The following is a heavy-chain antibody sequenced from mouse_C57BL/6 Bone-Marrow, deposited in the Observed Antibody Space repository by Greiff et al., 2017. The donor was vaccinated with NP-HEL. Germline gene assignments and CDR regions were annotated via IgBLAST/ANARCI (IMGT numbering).Heavy chain of an antibody. CDR2: IYPRSGNT. CDR1: GYTFTSYG. D-gene: IGHD2-2*01. CDR3: ARSGLRRRGAWFAY. V-gene: IGHV1-81*01. Sequence: VKLQESGAELARPGASVKLSCKASGYTFTSYGISWVKQRTGQGLEWIGEIYPRSGNTYYNEKFKGKATLTADKSSSTAYMELRSLTSEDSAVYFCARSGLRRRGAWFAYWGQGTLVTVSA. J-gene: IGHJ3*01.